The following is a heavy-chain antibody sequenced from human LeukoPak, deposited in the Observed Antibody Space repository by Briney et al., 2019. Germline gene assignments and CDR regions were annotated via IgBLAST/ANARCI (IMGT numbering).Heavy chain of an antibody. Sequence: GGSLRLSCVVSGFTFSTSWMNWVRQAPGKGLECVATIKEDGSEEYYVDSVRGRFTISRDNSKNTLYLQMNSLRAEDTAVYYCATYGGYWGQGTLVTVSS. CDR1: GFTFSTSW. D-gene: IGHD4-23*01. V-gene: IGHV3-7*02. CDR2: IKEDGSEE. J-gene: IGHJ4*02. CDR3: ATYGGY.